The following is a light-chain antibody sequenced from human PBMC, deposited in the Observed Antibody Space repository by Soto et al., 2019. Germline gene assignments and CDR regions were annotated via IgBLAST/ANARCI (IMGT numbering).Light chain of an antibody. J-gene: IGKJ1*01. CDR3: QQYNNWTRT. V-gene: IGKV3-15*01. CDR2: GAS. Sequence: EIVMTQSPATLSVSPGERATLSCRASQTVNSNLAWYQQKPGQAPRLLIYGASTRATGIPARFSGSGSGTEFTLTISSLQSEDFAVYYCQQYNNWTRTFGQGTKVDIK. CDR1: QTVNSN.